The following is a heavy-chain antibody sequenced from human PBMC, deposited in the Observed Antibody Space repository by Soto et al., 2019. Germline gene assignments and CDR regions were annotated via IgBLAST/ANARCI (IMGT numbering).Heavy chain of an antibody. CDR3: AKDIHPGRDTYHYGADY. Sequence: QVQLVESGGGVVQPGTSLTLSGSASGFIFSNYGMHWVRQAPGKGLEGVSIISYDGSRKHYIDSVKGRFTISRDNSKNTLDLQMNSLRAEDTAVYYCAKDIHPGRDTYHYGADYWGQGTLVAVSS. J-gene: IGHJ4*02. V-gene: IGHV3-30*18. CDR1: GFIFSNYG. D-gene: IGHD5-12*01. CDR2: ISYDGSRK.